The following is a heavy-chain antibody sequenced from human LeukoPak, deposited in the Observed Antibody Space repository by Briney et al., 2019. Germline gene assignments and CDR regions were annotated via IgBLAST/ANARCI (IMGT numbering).Heavy chain of an antibody. Sequence: SETLSLTCTVSGYSISSGYYWGWIRQPPGKGLEWIGSIYHSGSTYYNPSLKSRVTISVDTSKNQFPLKLSSVTAADTAVYYCARDLAAAGYFDYWGQGTLVTVSS. CDR1: GYSISSGYY. D-gene: IGHD6-13*01. CDR2: IYHSGST. V-gene: IGHV4-38-2*02. J-gene: IGHJ4*02. CDR3: ARDLAAAGYFDY.